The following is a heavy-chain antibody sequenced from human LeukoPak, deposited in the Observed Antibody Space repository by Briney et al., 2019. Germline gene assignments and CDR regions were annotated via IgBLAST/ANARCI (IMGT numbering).Heavy chain of an antibody. J-gene: IGHJ4*02. CDR2: VTTSGYNT. Sequence: GGSLRLSCAASGFTFTNYGMTWVRQAPGKGLEWVSGVTTSGYNTYYADSVKGRFTISRENAKNSLYLQMNSLRAGDTAVYYCARVRSDSSGWYHVLDWGQGTLVTVSS. D-gene: IGHD6-19*01. CDR1: GFTFTNYG. V-gene: IGHV3-23*01. CDR3: ARVRSDSSGWYHVLD.